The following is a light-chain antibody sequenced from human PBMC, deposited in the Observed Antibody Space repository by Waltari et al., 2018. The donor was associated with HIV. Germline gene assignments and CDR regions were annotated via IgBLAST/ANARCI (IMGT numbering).Light chain of an antibody. Sequence: EIVMTQSPATLSVTPGERATLSCRASQSVGTNLGWYQKKPGQAPRLLIYGASTRAPGIPANFSGSGSGTEFSLTIGSLLPEDLAVYYCQQYNGWPRTFGQGTKVEIK. V-gene: IGKV3-15*01. CDR3: QQYNGWPRT. CDR2: GAS. CDR1: QSVGTN. J-gene: IGKJ1*01.